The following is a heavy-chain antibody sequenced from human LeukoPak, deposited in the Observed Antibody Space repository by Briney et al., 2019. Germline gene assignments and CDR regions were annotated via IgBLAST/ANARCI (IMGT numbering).Heavy chain of an antibody. V-gene: IGHV3-53*01. CDR2: IYSGGST. J-gene: IGHJ4*02. Sequence: PGGSLKLSCAASGFTFSDSYMTWVRQAPGKGLEWVSVIYSGGSTYYADSVKGRFTISRDNSKNTLYLQMNSQRAEDTAVYYCARELHCSSTSCEDYWGQGTLVTVSS. CDR3: ARELHCSSTSCEDY. CDR1: GFTFSDSY. D-gene: IGHD2-2*01.